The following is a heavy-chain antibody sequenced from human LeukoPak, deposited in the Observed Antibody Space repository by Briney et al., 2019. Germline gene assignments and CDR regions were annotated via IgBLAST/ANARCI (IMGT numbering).Heavy chain of an antibody. CDR3: AGVEMATIRY. CDR1: GGSISSSSYY. CDR2: IYYSGST. J-gene: IGHJ4*02. V-gene: IGHV4-39*01. Sequence: SETLSLTCTVSGGSISSSSYYWGWIRQPPGKGLEWIGSIYYSGSTYYNPSLKSRVTISVDTSKNQFSLKLSSVTAADTAVYYCAGVEMATIRYWGQGTLVTVSS. D-gene: IGHD5-24*01.